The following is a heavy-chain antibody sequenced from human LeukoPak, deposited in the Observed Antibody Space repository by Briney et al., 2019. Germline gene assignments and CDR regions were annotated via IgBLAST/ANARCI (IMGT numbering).Heavy chain of an antibody. Sequence: GGSLRLSCAASEFTFTNAWMTWVRQAPGKGLEWVGRIKSKTDGGTTDYAAPVKGRFTISRDDSKNTLYLQMNSLKTEDTAVYYCSQEGYGFSLNFDYWGQGTLVTVSS. CDR1: EFTFTNAW. CDR3: SQEGYGFSLNFDY. D-gene: IGHD4-17*01. CDR2: IKSKTDGGTT. J-gene: IGHJ4*02. V-gene: IGHV3-15*05.